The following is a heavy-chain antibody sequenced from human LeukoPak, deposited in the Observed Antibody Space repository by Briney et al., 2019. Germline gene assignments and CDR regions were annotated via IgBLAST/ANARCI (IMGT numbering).Heavy chain of an antibody. Sequence: SETLSLTCTVSGGSISTYYWNWIRQPPGKGLEWIGYIYHSGSTNYNPSLQSRVTISVDTSKNQFSLKLSSVTAADTAVYYCASPLGSHRYYYYYGMDVWGQGTTVTVSS. CDR2: IYHSGST. D-gene: IGHD6-13*01. CDR1: GGSISTYY. J-gene: IGHJ6*02. V-gene: IGHV4-4*08. CDR3: ASPLGSHRYYYYYGMDV.